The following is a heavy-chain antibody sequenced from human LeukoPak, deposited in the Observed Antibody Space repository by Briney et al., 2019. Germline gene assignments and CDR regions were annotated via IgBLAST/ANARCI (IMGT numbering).Heavy chain of an antibody. CDR3: ARHTVEMATIADY. V-gene: IGHV5-51*01. J-gene: IGHJ4*02. D-gene: IGHD5-24*01. CDR1: GYSFTSYW. Sequence: GESLKISCKGSGYSFTSYWIGWVRQMPGKGLEWMGIIYPGDSDTRYSPSFQGQVTISADKSISTAYLQWSSLKASDTAMYSCARHTVEMATIADYWGQGTLVTVSS. CDR2: IYPGDSDT.